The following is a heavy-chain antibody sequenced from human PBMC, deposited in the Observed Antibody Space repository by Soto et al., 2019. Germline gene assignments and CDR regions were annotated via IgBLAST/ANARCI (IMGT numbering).Heavy chain of an antibody. Sequence: SETLSLTCTVSGDSISSSIYYWGWIRQPPGKGLEWIGNIYSSGSTFYNPSLKSRVTISVDTSRNQFSLSLISVTAADTAVYYCARRGSGSSFDYWGQGTLVTVSS. CDR3: ARRGSGSSFDY. D-gene: IGHD3-10*01. CDR1: GDSISSSIYY. J-gene: IGHJ4*01. CDR2: IYSSGST. V-gene: IGHV4-39*01.